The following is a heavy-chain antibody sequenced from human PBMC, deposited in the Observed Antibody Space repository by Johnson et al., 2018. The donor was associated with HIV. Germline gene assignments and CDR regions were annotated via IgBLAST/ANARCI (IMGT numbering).Heavy chain of an antibody. D-gene: IGHD3-3*01. CDR1: GFTFDEYG. Sequence: VQLVESGGGVVRPGGSLRLSCAASGFTFDEYGLSWVRQVPGTGLEWVSGINLNGGSPNYADSVKGRLTISRDNAKNTLYLQMNSLRAEDTAVYYCARAFARFLEWFQTDGRAFDIWGQGTMVTVSS. CDR3: ARAFARFLEWFQTDGRAFDI. J-gene: IGHJ3*02. V-gene: IGHV3-20*04. CDR2: INLNGGSP.